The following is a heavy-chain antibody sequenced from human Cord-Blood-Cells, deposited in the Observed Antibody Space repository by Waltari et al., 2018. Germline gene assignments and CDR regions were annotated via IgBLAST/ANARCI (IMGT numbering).Heavy chain of an antibody. D-gene: IGHD2-2*01. CDR3: ARGKDIVVVPAAEGFDY. J-gene: IGHJ4*02. V-gene: IGHV4-34*01. Sequence: QVQLQQWGAGLLKPSETLSLTCAVYGGSFSGYYWSWIRQPPVKGLEWIGEINHSGSTNYNPSLKSRVTISVDTSKNQFSLKLSSVTAADTAVYYCARGKDIVVVPAAEGFDYWGQGTLVTVSS. CDR2: INHSGST. CDR1: GGSFSGYY.